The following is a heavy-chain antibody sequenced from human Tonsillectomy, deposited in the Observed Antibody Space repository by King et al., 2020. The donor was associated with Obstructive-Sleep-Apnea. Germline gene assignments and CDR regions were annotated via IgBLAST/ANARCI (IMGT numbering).Heavy chain of an antibody. CDR3: ARVLGYCSSTSCYEGGY. CDR2: ISAYNGNT. CDR1: GYTFASDG. D-gene: IGHD2-2*01. J-gene: IGHJ4*02. Sequence: QLVQSGAEVKKPGASVKVSGKASGYTFASDGISWVRQAPGPGLEWMGWISAYNGNTNYSKKLQGKVNMTNDTSTGTSYMELRSLRSDDTAVYYCARVLGYCSSTSCYEGGYWGQGTLVTVSS. V-gene: IGHV1-18*01.